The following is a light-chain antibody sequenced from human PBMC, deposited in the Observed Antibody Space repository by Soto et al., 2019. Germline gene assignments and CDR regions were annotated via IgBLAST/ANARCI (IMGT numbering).Light chain of an antibody. CDR2: GAS. V-gene: IGKV3-20*01. CDR3: QQYGSSPLT. J-gene: IGKJ1*01. Sequence: EIVLTQSPATLSLSPGERATLSWRASQSVSSSYLAWYQQKPGQAPRLLIYGASSRATGIPDRFSGSGSGTDFTLTISRLDPEDFAVYYCQQYGSSPLTFGQGTKVDIK. CDR1: QSVSSSY.